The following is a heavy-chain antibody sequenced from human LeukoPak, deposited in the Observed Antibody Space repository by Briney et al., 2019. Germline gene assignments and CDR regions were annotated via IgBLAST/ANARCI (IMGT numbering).Heavy chain of an antibody. D-gene: IGHD6-19*01. CDR2: VYVTGST. CDR1: GDSISSYY. V-gene: IGHV4-4*07. J-gene: IGHJ5*02. Sequence: SETLSLTCTVPGDSISSYYWSWIRQPAGKGLEWIGRVYVTGSTNLNPALQSRVTMSVDTSKNQFSLKLTSVTAADTAVYYCARDRQWLVDHWGQGTLVTVSS. CDR3: ARDRQWLVDH.